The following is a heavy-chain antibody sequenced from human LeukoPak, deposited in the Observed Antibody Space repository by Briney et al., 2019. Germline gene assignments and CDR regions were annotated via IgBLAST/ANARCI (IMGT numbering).Heavy chain of an antibody. CDR1: GFTFSDYY. CDR3: ARDYGPQWLVRGKKANFDY. J-gene: IGHJ4*02. Sequence: GGSLRLSCAASGFTFSDYYMSWIRQAPGKGLEWVSYISSSGSTIYYADSVKGRFTISRDNSKNTLYLQMNSLRSDDTAVYYCARDYGPQWLVRGKKANFDYWGQGTLVTVSS. V-gene: IGHV3-11*01. CDR2: ISSSGSTI. D-gene: IGHD6-19*01.